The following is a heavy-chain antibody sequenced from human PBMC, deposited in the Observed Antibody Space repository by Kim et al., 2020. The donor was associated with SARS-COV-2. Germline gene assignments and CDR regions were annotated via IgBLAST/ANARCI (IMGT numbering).Heavy chain of an antibody. CDR3: ARVPVTYYYDSSGYRGYFDL. CDR2: IYYSGST. J-gene: IGHJ2*01. V-gene: IGHV4-61*01. Sequence: SETLSLTCTVSGGSVSSGSYYWSWIRQPPGKGLEWIGYIYYSGSTNYNPSLKSRVTISVDTSKNQFSLKLSSVTAADTAVYYCARVPVTYYYDSSGYRGYFDLWGRGTLVTVSS. CDR1: GGSVSSGSYY. D-gene: IGHD3-22*01.